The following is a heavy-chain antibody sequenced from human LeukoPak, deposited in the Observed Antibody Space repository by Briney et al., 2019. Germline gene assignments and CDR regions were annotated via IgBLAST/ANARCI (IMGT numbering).Heavy chain of an antibody. V-gene: IGHV1-8*03. CDR1: GYTFTSYD. CDR2: MNSNSGNT. CDR3: ARVRKGILGYYYYMDV. D-gene: IGHD2-15*01. J-gene: IGHJ6*03. Sequence: ASVKVSCKASGYTFTSYDINWVRQATGQGLEWMGWMNSNSGNTGYAQKFQGRVTITRNTSISTAYMELSSLRSEGTAVYYCARVRKGILGYYYYMDVWGKGTTVTVSS.